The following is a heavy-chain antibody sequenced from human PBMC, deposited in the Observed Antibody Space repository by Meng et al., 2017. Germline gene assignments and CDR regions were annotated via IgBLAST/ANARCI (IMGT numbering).Heavy chain of an antibody. J-gene: IGHJ4*02. D-gene: IGHD3-16*01. CDR1: GGSFSGYY. V-gene: IGHV4-34*01. Sequence: QGQHRAGGAERLRSWETLSPTCAVYGGSFSGYYLSLIRQPPGKGLEWIGEINHSGSTNYNPSLKSRVTISVDTSKNQFSLKLSSVTAADTAVYYCARGRGSWGYWGQGTLVTVSS. CDR2: INHSGST. CDR3: ARGRGSWGY.